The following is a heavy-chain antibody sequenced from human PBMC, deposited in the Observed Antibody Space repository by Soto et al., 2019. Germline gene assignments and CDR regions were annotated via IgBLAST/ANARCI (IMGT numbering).Heavy chain of an antibody. V-gene: IGHV4-39*01. Sequence: PSETLSLTCTVSGGSISSSSYYWGWIRQPPGKGLEWIGSIYYSGSTYYNPSLKSRVTISVDTSKNQFSLKLSSVTAADTAVYYCARPGAGSGWYDGRVDYWGQGTLVTVSS. J-gene: IGHJ4*02. CDR1: GGSISSSSYY. D-gene: IGHD6-19*01. CDR2: IYYSGST. CDR3: ARPGAGSGWYDGRVDY.